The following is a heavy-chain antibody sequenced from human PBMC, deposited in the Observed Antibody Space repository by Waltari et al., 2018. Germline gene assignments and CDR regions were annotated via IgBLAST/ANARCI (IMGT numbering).Heavy chain of an antibody. CDR1: GDSIRSHF. CDR3: ARLPRGSVIIGAFDI. D-gene: IGHD3-22*01. Sequence: VQLQESGPGLVKPSETRSLRCNVSGDSIRSHFWSWIRKAPGKGLEWIGHMYFSGTKYYNPSLKSRVAISIDTSKNHFSLNLRSVTAADTAIYYCARLPRGSVIIGAFDIWGQGTQVTVSS. J-gene: IGHJ3*02. V-gene: IGHV4-59*11. CDR2: MYFSGTK.